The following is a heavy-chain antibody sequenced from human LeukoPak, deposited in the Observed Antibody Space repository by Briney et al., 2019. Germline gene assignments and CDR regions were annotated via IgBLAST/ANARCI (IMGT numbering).Heavy chain of an antibody. Sequence: SQTLSLTCAISGDSVSSGSSSWHWIRQSPSRGLEWLGGTYYTSKWTGDSALSVRSRIAITPDTSKNQFTLQLNSVTGDDTAVYYCVRRAKGNSYFDPWGQGTLVVVSS. CDR2: TYYTSKWTG. CDR3: VRRAKGNSYFDP. D-gene: IGHD4-23*01. V-gene: IGHV6-1*01. CDR1: GDSVSSGSSS. J-gene: IGHJ5*02.